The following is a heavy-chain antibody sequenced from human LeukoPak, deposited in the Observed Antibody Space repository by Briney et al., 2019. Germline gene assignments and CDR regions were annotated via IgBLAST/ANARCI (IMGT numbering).Heavy chain of an antibody. D-gene: IGHD2-8*01. J-gene: IGHJ4*02. CDR2: IYTSGST. V-gene: IGHV4-61*02. CDR3: ARGIMDMATSFGY. CDR1: GGSISGGSYY. Sequence: SETLSLTCTVSGGSISGGSYYWSWIRQPAGKGLEWIGRIYTSGSTNYNPSLRSRVTISVDTSKNQFSLKLTSVTAADTAVYYCARGIMDMATSFGYWGQGTLVTVSS.